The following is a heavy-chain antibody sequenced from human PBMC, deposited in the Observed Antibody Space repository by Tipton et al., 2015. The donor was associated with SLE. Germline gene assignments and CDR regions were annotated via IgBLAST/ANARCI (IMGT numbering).Heavy chain of an antibody. CDR2: ISSSSSYI. CDR1: GFTFSSYS. CDR3: AREDY. J-gene: IGHJ4*02. V-gene: IGHV3-21*01. Sequence: SLRLSCAASGFTFSSYSMNWVRQAPGKGLEWVSSISSSSSYIYSADSVKGRFTISRDNAKNSLYLQMNSLRAEDTAVYYCAREDYWGQGTLVTVSS.